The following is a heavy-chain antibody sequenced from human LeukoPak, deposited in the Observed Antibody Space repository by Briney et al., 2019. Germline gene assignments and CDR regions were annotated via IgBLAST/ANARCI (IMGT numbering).Heavy chain of an antibody. Sequence: SGGSLRLSCAASGFTFSSYSMNWVRQAPGKGLEWVSSISSSSSYIYYADSVKGRFTISRDNARNSLYLQMNSLRAEDTAVYYCARGGSVAAADYWYFDLWGRGTLVTVSS. J-gene: IGHJ2*01. CDR3: ARGGSVAAADYWYFDL. CDR2: ISSSSSYI. D-gene: IGHD6-13*01. V-gene: IGHV3-21*01. CDR1: GFTFSSYS.